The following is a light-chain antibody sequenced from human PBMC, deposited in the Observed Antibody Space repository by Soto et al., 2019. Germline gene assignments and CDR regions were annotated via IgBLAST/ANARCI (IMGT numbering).Light chain of an antibody. CDR2: DAS. CDR1: QSVSSY. J-gene: IGKJ1*01. Sequence: EKVMTQSPATLSVSPGERATLSCRASQSVSSYLACYQQKPGQAPRLLIYDASTRATGVPARLSGSGSGTEFPLTISSLQSEDLAVYYCQQYDDWPETFGQGTKVEIK. V-gene: IGKV3-15*01. CDR3: QQYDDWPET.